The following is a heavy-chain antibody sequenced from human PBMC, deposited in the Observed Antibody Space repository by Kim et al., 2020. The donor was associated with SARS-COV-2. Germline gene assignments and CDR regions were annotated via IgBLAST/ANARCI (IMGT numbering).Heavy chain of an antibody. CDR1: GGSFSGYY. CDR3: ARNDYVWGSYRSTGPFDY. Sequence: SETLSLTCAVYGGSFSGYYWSWIRQPPGKGLEWIGEINHSGSTNYNPSLKSRVTISVDTSKNQFSLKLSSVTAADTAVYYCARNDYVWGSYRSTGPFDYWGQGTLVTVSS. D-gene: IGHD3-16*02. CDR2: INHSGST. J-gene: IGHJ4*02. V-gene: IGHV4-34*01.